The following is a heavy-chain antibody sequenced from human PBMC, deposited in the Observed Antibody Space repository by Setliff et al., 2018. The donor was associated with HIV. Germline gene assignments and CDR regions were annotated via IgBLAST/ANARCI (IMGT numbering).Heavy chain of an antibody. J-gene: IGHJ3*02. CDR3: AVDSTTDAFDI. CDR2: IYYSGST. V-gene: IGHV4-31*03. D-gene: IGHD3-22*01. Sequence: SETLSLTCTVSGGSIGTGGYYWSWIRQHPGKGLEWIGYIYYSGSTYYNPSLQSRVTISVDTSKNQFSLKLSSVTAADTALYYCAVDSTTDAFDIWGQGTMVTVSS. CDR1: GGSIGTGGYY.